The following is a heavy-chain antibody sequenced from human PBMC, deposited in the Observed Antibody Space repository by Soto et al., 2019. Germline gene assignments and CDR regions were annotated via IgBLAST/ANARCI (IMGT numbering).Heavy chain of an antibody. CDR1: GGSISSYY. CDR3: ARAEEMYSSGWYYFDY. CDR2: IYYSGST. D-gene: IGHD6-19*01. V-gene: IGHV4-59*01. Sequence: SETLSLTCTVSGGSISSYYWSWIRQPPGKGLEWIGYIYYSGSTNYNPSLKSRVTISVDTSKNQFSLKLSSVTAADTAVYYCARAEEMYSSGWYYFDYWGQGTLVTVSS. J-gene: IGHJ4*02.